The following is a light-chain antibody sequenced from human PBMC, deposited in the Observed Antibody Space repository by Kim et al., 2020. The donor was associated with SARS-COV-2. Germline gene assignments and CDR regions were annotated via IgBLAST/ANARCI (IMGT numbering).Light chain of an antibody. CDR1: SSDVGGYNY. CDR3: SSYTNMNTVV. V-gene: IGLV2-14*04. Sequence: GPAFTISGTGTSSDVGGYNYVSWYQQHPGKVPKLMIYDVSKRPSGVSSRFSASKSDNTASLTSSGLQAEDEADYYCSSYTNMNTVVFGGGTQLTVL. J-gene: IGLJ2*01. CDR2: DVS.